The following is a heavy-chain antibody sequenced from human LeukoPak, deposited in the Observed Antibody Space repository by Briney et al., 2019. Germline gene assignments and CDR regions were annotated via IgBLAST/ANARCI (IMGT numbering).Heavy chain of an antibody. CDR1: GFTFSTYA. Sequence: GGSLRLSCAASGFTFSTYAMHWVRQAPGKGLEWVAVISYDGSNKYYADSVKGRFTIPRDNSKNTLYLQMNSLRAEDTAVYYCAKDIVATIGPRSFDYWGQGTLVTVSS. J-gene: IGHJ4*02. D-gene: IGHD5-12*01. CDR2: ISYDGSNK. CDR3: AKDIVATIGPRSFDY. V-gene: IGHV3-30-3*01.